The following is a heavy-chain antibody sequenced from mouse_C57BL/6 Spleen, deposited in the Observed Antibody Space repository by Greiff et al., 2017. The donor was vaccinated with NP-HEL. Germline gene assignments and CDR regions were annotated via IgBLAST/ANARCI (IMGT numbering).Heavy chain of an antibody. CDR1: GYAFTNYL. J-gene: IGHJ2*01. Sequence: VQLQQSGAELVRPGTSVKVSCKASGYAFTNYLIEWVKQRPGQGLEWIGVINPGSGGTNYNEKFKGKATLTADKSSSTAYMQLSSLTSEDSAVYFCARSGDYYGSPSLGYWGQGTTLTVSS. CDR2: INPGSGGT. CDR3: ARSGDYYGSPSLGY. V-gene: IGHV1-54*01. D-gene: IGHD1-1*01.